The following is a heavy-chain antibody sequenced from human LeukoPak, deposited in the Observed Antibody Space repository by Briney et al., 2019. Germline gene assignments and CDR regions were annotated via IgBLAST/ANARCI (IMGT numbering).Heavy chain of an antibody. CDR1: GGSISYYY. J-gene: IGHJ4*02. D-gene: IGHD5-24*01. CDR3: ARDKDGFHVDY. Sequence: SETLSLTCTVSGGSISYYYWSWIRQPAGKGLEWIRRIYSSGTPKYNPSLKSRVTMSIDTSKNQFSLMVNSVTAADTAVYYCARDKDGFHVDYWGQGILVTVSS. CDR2: IYSSGTP. V-gene: IGHV4-4*07.